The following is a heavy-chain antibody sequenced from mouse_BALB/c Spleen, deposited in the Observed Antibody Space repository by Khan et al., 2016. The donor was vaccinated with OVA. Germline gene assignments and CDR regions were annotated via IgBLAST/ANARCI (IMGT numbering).Heavy chain of an antibody. CDR2: ISSVAYSI. V-gene: IGHV5-15*02. CDR3: ARGGFAY. Sequence: EVELVESGGGLVQPGGSRKFSCAASGFTFIDYGMAWVRQTPGKGPEWIAFISSVAYSIYYADTVTGRFTISRENAKNTLYLEMSSLRSDDTAMYYCARGGFAYWGQGTLVTVSA. CDR1: GFTFIDYG. J-gene: IGHJ3*01.